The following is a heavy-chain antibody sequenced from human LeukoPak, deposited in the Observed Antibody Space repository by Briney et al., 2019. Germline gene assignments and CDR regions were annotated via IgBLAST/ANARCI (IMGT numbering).Heavy chain of an antibody. V-gene: IGHV3-23*01. CDR1: GFIFSSYA. Sequence: GGSLRLSCAASGFIFSSYAMSWVRQAPGKGLEWVSAISGSGGSTYYADSVKGRFTISRDNSKNTLYLQMNSLRAEDTAVYYCAKDRPRFRATGGFGGYYFDYWGQGTLVTVSS. J-gene: IGHJ4*02. CDR2: ISGSGGST. D-gene: IGHD3-16*01. CDR3: AKDRPRFRATGGFGGYYFDY.